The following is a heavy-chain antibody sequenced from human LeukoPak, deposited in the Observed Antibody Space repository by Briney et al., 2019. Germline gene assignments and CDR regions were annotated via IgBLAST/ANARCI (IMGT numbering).Heavy chain of an antibody. CDR1: GGSVSSGSYY. D-gene: IGHD4-11*01. J-gene: IGHJ4*02. Sequence: PSETLSLTCTVSGGSVSSGSYYWSWIRQPPGKGLEWIGYIYYSGSTNYNPSLKSRVTISADTSKNQFSLKLSSVTAADTAVYYCARVPPDYSNYQGFYWGQGTLVTVSS. CDR2: IYYSGST. V-gene: IGHV4-61*01. CDR3: ARVPPDYSNYQGFY.